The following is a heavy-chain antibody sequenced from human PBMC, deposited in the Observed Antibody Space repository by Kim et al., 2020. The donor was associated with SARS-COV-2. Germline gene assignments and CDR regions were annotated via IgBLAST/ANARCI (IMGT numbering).Heavy chain of an antibody. Sequence: GGSLRLSCAASGFTFSSYEMNWVRQAPGKGLEWVSYISSSGSTIYYADSVKGRFTISRDNAKNSLYLQMNSLRAEDTAVYYCARDSTGYYDSSGDRFFDIWGQGTMVTVSS. J-gene: IGHJ3*02. CDR1: GFTFSSYE. CDR2: ISSSGSTI. CDR3: ARDSTGYYDSSGDRFFDI. V-gene: IGHV3-48*03. D-gene: IGHD3-22*01.